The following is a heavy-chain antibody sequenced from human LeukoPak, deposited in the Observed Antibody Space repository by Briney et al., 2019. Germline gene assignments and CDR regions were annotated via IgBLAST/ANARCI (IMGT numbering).Heavy chain of an antibody. V-gene: IGHV1-2*02. D-gene: IGHD6-6*01. CDR3: ARDWLQGSSGDY. CDR2: INPNSGGT. CDR1: GGTFSSYA. J-gene: IGHJ4*02. Sequence: ASVKVSCKASGGTFSSYAISWVRQAPGQGLEWMGWINPNSGGTNYAQKFQGRVTMTRDTSISTAYMELSRLRSDDTAVYYCARDWLQGSSGDYWGQGTLVTVSS.